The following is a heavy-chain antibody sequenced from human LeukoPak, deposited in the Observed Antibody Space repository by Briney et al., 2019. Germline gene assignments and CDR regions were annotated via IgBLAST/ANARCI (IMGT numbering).Heavy chain of an antibody. D-gene: IGHD4-23*01. CDR2: ISDSGGDS. CDR1: GFTFSSSA. CDR3: ARRLVGTPDYFDY. Sequence: PGGSLRLSCAASGFTFSSSAMYWVRQAPGKGLEWLAVISDSGGDSDYADSVRGRFTISRDNYKNTVILQMNSLRAEDTAVYYCARRLVGTPDYFDYWGQGTLVTVSS. V-gene: IGHV3-23*01. J-gene: IGHJ4*02.